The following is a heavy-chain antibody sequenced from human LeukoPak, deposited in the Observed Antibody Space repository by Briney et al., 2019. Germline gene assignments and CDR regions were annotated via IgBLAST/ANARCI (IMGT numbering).Heavy chain of an antibody. CDR1: GFTFSSYS. V-gene: IGHV3-48*04. J-gene: IGHJ3*02. Sequence: PGGSLRLSCAASGFTFSSYSMNWFRQAPGKGLEWVSYISSSGSTIYYADSVKGRFTISRDNAKNSLYLQMNSLRVEDMAVYYCPRDGYGEGAFDMWGQGTMVTVSS. CDR3: PRDGYGEGAFDM. D-gene: IGHD4-17*01. CDR2: ISSSGSTI.